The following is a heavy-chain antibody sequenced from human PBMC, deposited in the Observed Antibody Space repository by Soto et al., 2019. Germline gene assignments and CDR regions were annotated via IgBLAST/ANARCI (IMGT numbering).Heavy chain of an antibody. D-gene: IGHD6-13*01. CDR2: ISGSGSTT. J-gene: IGHJ3*02. Sequence: QVQLVESGGGLVKPGGSLRLSCAASGFTFSDYYMSWIRQAPGKGLEWASYISGSGSTTYYADSVKGRFTISRDNAKNSLYLQMNSLRAEDTAVYYCARGPDRGRIAIGRIFDIWGQGTMVTVSS. CDR1: GFTFSDYY. CDR3: ARGPDRGRIAIGRIFDI. V-gene: IGHV3-11*01.